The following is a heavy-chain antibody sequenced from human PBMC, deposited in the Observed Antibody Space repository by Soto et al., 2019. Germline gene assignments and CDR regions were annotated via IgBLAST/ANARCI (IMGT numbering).Heavy chain of an antibody. J-gene: IGHJ6*02. Sequence: PGGSLRLSCTASGFTFGDYAMSWFRQAPGKGLEWVGFIRSKAYGGTTEYAASVKGRFTISRDDSKSIAYLQMNSLKTEDTAVYYCSRSYDFWSGYSAHYYGMDVWGQGTTVTVSS. D-gene: IGHD3-3*01. V-gene: IGHV3-49*03. CDR1: GFTFGDYA. CDR3: SRSYDFWSGYSAHYYGMDV. CDR2: IRSKAYGGTT.